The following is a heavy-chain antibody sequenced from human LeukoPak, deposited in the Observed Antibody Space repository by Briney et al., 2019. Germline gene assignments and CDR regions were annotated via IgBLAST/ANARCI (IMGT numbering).Heavy chain of an antibody. Sequence: PSETLSLTCTVSGGSISSYYWSWSRQPAGKGREWIGRIYISGSTNYNPSLKSQVTMSVDTSKNQFSLKLSSVSAADTAVYYCARDPPGCSSTSCYGIWGQGTLVTVSS. J-gene: IGHJ4*02. D-gene: IGHD2-2*01. CDR1: GGSISSYY. V-gene: IGHV4-4*07. CDR3: ARDPPGCSSTSCYGI. CDR2: IYISGST.